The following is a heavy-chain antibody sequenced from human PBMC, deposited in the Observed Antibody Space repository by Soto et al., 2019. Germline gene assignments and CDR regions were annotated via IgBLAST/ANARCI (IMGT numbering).Heavy chain of an antibody. Sequence: AVKLSCKASGGTFSSYAISWVRQAPGQGLEWMGGIIPIFGTANYAQKFQGRVTITADESTSTAYMELSSLRSEDTAVYYCARGLCDFWSCYRGGQDNGMDVWGQGTTVIVSS. D-gene: IGHD3-3*01. CDR1: GGTFSSYA. CDR3: ARGLCDFWSCYRGGQDNGMDV. J-gene: IGHJ6*02. CDR2: IIPIFGTA. V-gene: IGHV1-69*13.